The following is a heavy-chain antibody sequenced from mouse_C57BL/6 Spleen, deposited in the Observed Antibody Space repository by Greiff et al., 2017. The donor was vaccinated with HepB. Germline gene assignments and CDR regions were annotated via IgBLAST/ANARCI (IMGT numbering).Heavy chain of an antibody. CDR3: ARVGSGRSYAMDY. CDR1: GYTFTSYW. D-gene: IGHD3-1*01. J-gene: IGHJ4*01. V-gene: IGHV1-64*01. CDR2: IHPNSGST. Sequence: VQLQQSGAELVKPGASVKLSCKASGYTFTSYWMHWVKQRPGQGLEWIGMIHPNSGSTNYNEKFKSKATLTVDKSSSTAYMQLSSLTSEDSAVYYCARVGSGRSYAMDYWGQGTSVTVSS.